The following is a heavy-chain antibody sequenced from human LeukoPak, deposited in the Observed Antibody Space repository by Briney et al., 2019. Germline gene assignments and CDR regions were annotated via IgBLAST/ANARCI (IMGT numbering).Heavy chain of an antibody. CDR2: IGGGDSQI. V-gene: IGHV3-48*03. J-gene: IGHJ4*02. Sequence: QAGGSLRLSCAASGFTFSSFQMTWVRQAPGKGLEWVSYIGGGDSQIFYADSVKGRFTISRDNAKNSLYLQMSSLRAEDTAVYYCARAAGSSSWLYYFDYWGQGTLVTVSS. D-gene: IGHD6-13*01. CDR3: ARAAGSSSWLYYFDY. CDR1: GFTFSSFQ.